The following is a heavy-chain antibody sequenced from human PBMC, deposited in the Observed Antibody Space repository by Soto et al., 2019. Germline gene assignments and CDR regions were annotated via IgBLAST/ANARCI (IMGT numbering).Heavy chain of an antibody. J-gene: IGHJ3*02. CDR2: FDPEDGET. CDR3: ARGGIAAAGPPDAFDI. CDR1: GYTLTELS. V-gene: IGHV1-24*01. D-gene: IGHD6-13*01. Sequence: GASVKVSCKASGYTLTELSMHWVRQAPGKGLEWMGGFDPEDGETIYAQKFQGRVTMTEDTSTDTAYMELSSLRSEDTAVYYCARGGIAAAGPPDAFDIWGQGTMVTV.